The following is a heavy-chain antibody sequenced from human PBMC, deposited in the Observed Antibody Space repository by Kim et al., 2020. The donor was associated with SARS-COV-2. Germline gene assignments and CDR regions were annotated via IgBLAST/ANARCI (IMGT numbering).Heavy chain of an antibody. V-gene: IGHV3-30*18. CDR1: GFSFSSYG. CDR2: ISYDGRND. Sequence: GGSLRLSCAASGFSFSSYGMHWVRRAPGKGLEWVAVISYDGRNDYYTDSVRGRFTISRDNSKNTLYLQINSLRVEDTAVYYCTKAQGSYFGAFDDGGQGTLLTVSS. D-gene: IGHD3-10*01. J-gene: IGHJ4*02. CDR3: TKAQGSYFGAFDD.